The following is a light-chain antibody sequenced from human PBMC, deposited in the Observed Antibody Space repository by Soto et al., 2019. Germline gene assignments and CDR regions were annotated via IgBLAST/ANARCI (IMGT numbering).Light chain of an antibody. CDR1: QGIRND. Sequence: DIQMTQSRSSLSASVGDRVTITCRASQGIRNDLGLYQQKPGKAPKRLIYAASSLQSGVPSRFSGSGSGTDFTLTISCLQSEDFATYYCQQYYSYPRTFGQGTKVDIK. V-gene: IGKV1-17*01. J-gene: IGKJ1*01. CDR2: AAS. CDR3: QQYYSYPRT.